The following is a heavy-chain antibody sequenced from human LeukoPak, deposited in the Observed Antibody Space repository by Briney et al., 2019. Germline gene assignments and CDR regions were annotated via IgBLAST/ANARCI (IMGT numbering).Heavy chain of an antibody. CDR3: ARGNDGVVGATPFDY. J-gene: IGHJ4*02. CDR2: ISSSSSTI. Sequence: PGGSLRLSCAASGFTFSSYSMNWVRQAPGKGLEWVSYISSSSSTIYYADSVKGRFTISRDNAKNTLYLQMNSLRAEDTAVYYCARGNDGVVGATPFDYWGQGTLVTVSS. CDR1: GFTFSSYS. V-gene: IGHV3-48*04. D-gene: IGHD1-26*01.